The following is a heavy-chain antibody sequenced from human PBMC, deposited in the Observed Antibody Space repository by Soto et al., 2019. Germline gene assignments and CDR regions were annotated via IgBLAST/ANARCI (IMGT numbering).Heavy chain of an antibody. Sequence: QVQLVQSGAEVKKPGASVKVSCKASGYTFTGYYMHWVRQAPGQGLEWMGWINPNSGGTNYAQKFQGWVTMTRATSISTAYMELSRLRSDDTAVYYCATQRSEWELSFDYWGQGTLVTVSS. CDR1: GYTFTGYY. V-gene: IGHV1-2*04. CDR3: ATQRSEWELSFDY. CDR2: INPNSGGT. J-gene: IGHJ4*02. D-gene: IGHD1-26*01.